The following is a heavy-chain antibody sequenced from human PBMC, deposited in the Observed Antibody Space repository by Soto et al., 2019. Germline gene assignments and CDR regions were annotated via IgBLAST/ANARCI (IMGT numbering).Heavy chain of an antibody. Sequence: PGGSLRLSCAASGFTFSSFAMSWVRQLPGKGLEWVSGITPSGDATYYADSVKGRFTISRDNSKNTLYLQMNSLRAEDTAVYYCAKVFDRSPPSVKWRVRYIDTGGEGTVVT. CDR1: GFTFSSFA. CDR2: ITPSGDAT. D-gene: IGHD3-22*01. V-gene: IGHV3-23*01. CDR3: AKVFDRSPPSVKWRVRYIDT. J-gene: IGHJ4*02.